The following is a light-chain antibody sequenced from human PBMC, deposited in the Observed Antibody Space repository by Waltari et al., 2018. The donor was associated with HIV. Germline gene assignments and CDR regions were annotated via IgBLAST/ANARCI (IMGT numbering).Light chain of an antibody. J-gene: IGLJ2*01. Sequence: QSALTQPPSASGSPGQSVTISCTGASSDIGSYNFVSWYQQRPDQAPSLILYEGNKAPSGVPDPLPGAKSGNVASLTVSGLRDDDEADYFCSSFGGGDNRVVFGGGTKLTVL. V-gene: IGLV2-8*01. CDR3: SSFGGGDNRVV. CDR1: SSDIGSYNF. CDR2: EGN.